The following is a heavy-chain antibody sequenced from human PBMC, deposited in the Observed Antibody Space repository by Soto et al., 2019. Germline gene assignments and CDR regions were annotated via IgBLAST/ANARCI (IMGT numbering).Heavy chain of an antibody. CDR1: AYSFTSYW. CDR2: IYPGDSDT. Sequence: LKISCKGSAYSFTSYWIGWVSQMPGKGLEWMGIIYPGDSDTRYSPSFQGQVTISADKSISTAYLQWSSLKASDTAMYYCARRIAAAGQYYYYYGMDVWGQGTTVTVSS. D-gene: IGHD6-13*01. V-gene: IGHV5-51*01. J-gene: IGHJ6*02. CDR3: ARRIAAAGQYYYYYGMDV.